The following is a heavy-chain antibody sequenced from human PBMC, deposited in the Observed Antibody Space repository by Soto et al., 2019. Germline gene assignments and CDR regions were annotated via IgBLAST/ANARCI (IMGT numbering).Heavy chain of an antibody. D-gene: IGHD1-1*01. J-gene: IGHJ4*02. V-gene: IGHV4-34*01. CDR3: EIMPTGTTTFHY. Sequence: XTLSLTCEVYGGSFSGYYWSWIRQPPGKGLEVSGEINRSGRTNYNPSLKSRVTMSVDTSKNQFSMHLNSVTAAATAVYYCEIMPTGTTTFHYWGQGTLPTGSS. CDR2: INRSGRT. CDR1: GGSFSGYY.